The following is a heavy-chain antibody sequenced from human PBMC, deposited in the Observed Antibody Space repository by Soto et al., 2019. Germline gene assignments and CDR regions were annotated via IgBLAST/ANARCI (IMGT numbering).Heavy chain of an antibody. Sequence: SETLSLTCAVSGGSISSSNWWSWVRQPPGKGLEWIGEIYHSGSTYYNPSLKSRVTISVDTSKNQFSLKLSSVTAADTAVYYCASRLRLGELFDYWGQGTLVTVSS. D-gene: IGHD3-16*01. CDR3: ASRLRLGELFDY. CDR2: IYHSGST. CDR1: GGSISSSNW. V-gene: IGHV4-4*02. J-gene: IGHJ4*02.